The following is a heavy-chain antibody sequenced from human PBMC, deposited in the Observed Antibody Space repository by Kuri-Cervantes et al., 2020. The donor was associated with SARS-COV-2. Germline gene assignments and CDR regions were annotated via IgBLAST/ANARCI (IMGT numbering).Heavy chain of an antibody. CDR2: IYYSGST. CDR1: GGSISSSSYY. D-gene: IGHD1-1*01. V-gene: IGHV4-39*07. CDR3: ARVVLRSANGVQRGFDP. J-gene: IGHJ5*02. Sequence: SESLSLTCTVSGGSISSSSYYWGWIRQPPGKGLEWIGSIYYSGSTYYNPSLKSRVTITVDTSKNQFSLKLSSVTAADTAVYYCARVVLRSANGVQRGFDPWGQGTLVTVSS.